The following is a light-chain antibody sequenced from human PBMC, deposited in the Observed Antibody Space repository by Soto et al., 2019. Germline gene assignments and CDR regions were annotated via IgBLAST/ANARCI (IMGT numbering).Light chain of an antibody. CDR3: QQYGSSPPYT. Sequence: EVVLTQSPGTLSLSPGERATLSCRASQSVSNNYFAWYQQKPGQAPRLLIFGSSDRATGIPDRFSGSASGTDFTLTISRLEPGDFALYYCQQYGSSPPYTFGQRTKREIK. CDR1: QSVSNNY. V-gene: IGKV3-20*01. CDR2: GSS. J-gene: IGKJ2*01.